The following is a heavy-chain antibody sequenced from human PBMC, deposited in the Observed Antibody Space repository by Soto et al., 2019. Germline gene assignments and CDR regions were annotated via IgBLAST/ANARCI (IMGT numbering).Heavy chain of an antibody. CDR3: ARAVPGDTIVATRNWFDP. CDR1: GYTFTSYG. V-gene: IGHV1-18*01. J-gene: IGHJ5*02. D-gene: IGHD5-12*01. Sequence: ASVKVSCKASGYTFTSYGISWVRQAPGQGREWMGWISAYNGNTNYAQKLQGRVTMTTDTSTSTAYMELRSLRSDDTAVYYCARAVPGDTIVATRNWFDPWGQGTLVTVSS. CDR2: ISAYNGNT.